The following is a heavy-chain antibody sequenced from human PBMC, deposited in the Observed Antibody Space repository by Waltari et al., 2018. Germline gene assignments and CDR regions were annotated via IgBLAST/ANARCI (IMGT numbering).Heavy chain of an antibody. CDR1: GFTFSSYS. V-gene: IGHV3-48*04. CDR3: AGQATDAFDI. J-gene: IGHJ3*02. Sequence: EVQLVESGGGLVQPGGSLRLSCAASGFTFSSYSMNWVRQAPGKGLEWVSYISSSSSTIYYADSVKGRFTISRDNAKNSLYLQMNSLRAEDTAVYYCAGQATDAFDIWGQGTMVTVSS. CDR2: ISSSSSTI.